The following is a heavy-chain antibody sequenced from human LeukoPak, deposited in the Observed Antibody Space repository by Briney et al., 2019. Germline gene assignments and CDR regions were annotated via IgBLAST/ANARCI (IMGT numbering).Heavy chain of an antibody. D-gene: IGHD1-14*01. CDR1: GGSISSHY. J-gene: IGHJ3*02. Sequence: SETLSLTCTVSGGSISSHYWSWIRQPPGKGLEGSGYIFYSWSTNYNPSLKSRVTISVDTSKHQFSLQLSSVTAADTAVYFCARDRGTLTAIDAFDIWGRGTVVTVSS. CDR3: ARDRGTLTAIDAFDI. V-gene: IGHV4-59*11. CDR2: IFYSWST.